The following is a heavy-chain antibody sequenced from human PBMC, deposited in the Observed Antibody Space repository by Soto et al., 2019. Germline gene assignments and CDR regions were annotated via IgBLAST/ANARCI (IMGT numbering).Heavy chain of an antibody. CDR3: ATSLYGYPNYYYYGMDV. Sequence: GASVKVSCKASGYTFTGYYMHLVRQAPGQGLESMGWINPNSGGTNYAQKFQGWVTMTRDTSISTPYMEIIRMRADETDVYYFATSLYGYPNYYYYGMDVWCQGTTVTVSS. V-gene: IGHV1-2*04. J-gene: IGHJ6*02. CDR1: GYTFTGYY. D-gene: IGHD5-18*01. CDR2: INPNSGGT.